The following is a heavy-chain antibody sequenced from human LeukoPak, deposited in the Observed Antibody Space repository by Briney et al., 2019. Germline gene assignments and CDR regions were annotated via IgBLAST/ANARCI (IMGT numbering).Heavy chain of an antibody. CDR2: ISTSGSTI. CDR3: ARRQTAGTRVFDY. CDR1: GFTFSSYE. V-gene: IGHV3-48*03. J-gene: IGHJ4*02. Sequence: LGGSLRLSCAASGFTFSSYEMNWVRQAPGKGLEWVSYISTSGSTIYYADSVKGRFTISRDNAKNSLHLQMNSLRAEDTAVYYCARRQTAGTRVFDYWGQGTLVTVSS.